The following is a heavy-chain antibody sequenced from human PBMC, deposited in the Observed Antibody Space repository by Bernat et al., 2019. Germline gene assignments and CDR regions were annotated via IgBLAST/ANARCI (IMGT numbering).Heavy chain of an antibody. Sequence: QVQLVESGGGLVKPGGSLRLSCAASGFTFSDYYMSWIRQAPGKGLEWVSYISSSSSYTNYADSVKGRFTISRDNAKNSLYLQMNSLRAEDTAVYYCARGQTMVRGVINGIWGLDPWGQGTLVTVSS. J-gene: IGHJ5*02. D-gene: IGHD3-10*01. CDR1: GFTFSDYY. CDR3: ARGQTMVRGVINGIWGLDP. CDR2: ISSSSSYT. V-gene: IGHV3-11*05.